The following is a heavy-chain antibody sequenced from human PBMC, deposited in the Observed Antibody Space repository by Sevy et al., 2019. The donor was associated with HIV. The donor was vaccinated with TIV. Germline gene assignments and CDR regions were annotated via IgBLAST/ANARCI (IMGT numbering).Heavy chain of an antibody. D-gene: IGHD2-15*01. CDR2: FDPEDGET. J-gene: IGHJ3*02. Sequence: ASVKVSCKVSGYTLTELSMHWVRQAPGKGLEWMGGFDPEDGETIYAQKFQGRVTMTEDTSTDTAYMELSSLRSEDTAVYYCATDRDSPDAFDIWGHGTMVTVSS. CDR3: ATDRDSPDAFDI. V-gene: IGHV1-24*01. CDR1: GYTLTELS.